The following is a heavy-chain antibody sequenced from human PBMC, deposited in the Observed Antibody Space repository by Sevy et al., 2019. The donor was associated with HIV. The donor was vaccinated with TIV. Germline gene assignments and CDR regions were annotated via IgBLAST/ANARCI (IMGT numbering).Heavy chain of an antibody. D-gene: IGHD6-13*01. CDR1: GYTFTSYG. Sequence: ASVKVSCKASGYTFTSYGISWVRQAPGQGLEWMGWISAYNGNTNYAQKLQGRVTMTTDTSTNTAYMELRGLRSDDTAVYYGARTGQQMVQGDAFDIWGQGTMVTVSS. J-gene: IGHJ3*02. V-gene: IGHV1-18*01. CDR2: ISAYNGNT. CDR3: ARTGQQMVQGDAFDI.